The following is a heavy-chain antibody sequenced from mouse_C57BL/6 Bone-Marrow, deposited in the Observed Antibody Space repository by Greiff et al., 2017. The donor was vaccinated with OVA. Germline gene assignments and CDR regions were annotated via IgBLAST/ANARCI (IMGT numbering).Heavy chain of an antibody. CDR1: GYTFTSYG. CDR2: IYPRSGNT. V-gene: IGHV1-81*01. D-gene: IGHD1-1*01. J-gene: IGHJ1*03. Sequence: VKLQQSGAELARPGASVKLSCKASGYTFTSYGISWVKQRTGQGLEWIGEIYPRSGNTYYNEKFKGKATLTADKSSSTAYMELRSLTSEDSAVYFCARAYYGSPYWYFDVWGTGTTVTVSS. CDR3: ARAYYGSPYWYFDV.